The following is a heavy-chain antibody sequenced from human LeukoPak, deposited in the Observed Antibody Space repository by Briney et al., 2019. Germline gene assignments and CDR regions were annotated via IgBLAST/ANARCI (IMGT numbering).Heavy chain of an antibody. J-gene: IGHJ4*02. CDR3: ARQDCGGDCPFDY. V-gene: IGHV4-59*08. CDR1: CGSISSYY. CDR2: IYYSGST. Sequence: SETLSLTCTVSCGSISSYYWSWIRQPPGKGLEWIGYIYYSGSTNYNPSLKSRVTISVDTSKNQFSLKLSSVTAADTAVYYCARQDCGGDCPFDYWGQGTLVTVSS. D-gene: IGHD2-21*02.